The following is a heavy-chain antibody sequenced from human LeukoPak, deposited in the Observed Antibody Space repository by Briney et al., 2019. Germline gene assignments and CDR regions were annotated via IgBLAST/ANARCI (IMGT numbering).Heavy chain of an antibody. CDR2: INPNSGGT. J-gene: IGHJ4*02. D-gene: IGHD5-18*01. CDR3: ARTRGYSYGYRYSDY. CDR1: GYTFTGYY. Sequence: ASVKVSCKASGYTFTGYYMHWVRQAPGQGLEWMGRINPNSGGTNYAQKFQGRVTMTRDTSISTACMELSRLRSDDTAVYYCARTRGYSYGYRYSDYWGQGTLVTVSS. V-gene: IGHV1-2*06.